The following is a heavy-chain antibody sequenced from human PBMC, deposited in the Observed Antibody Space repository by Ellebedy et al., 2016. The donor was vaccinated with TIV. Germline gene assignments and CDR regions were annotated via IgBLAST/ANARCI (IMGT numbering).Heavy chain of an antibody. CDR3: ARDNGIAVADDDAFDI. V-gene: IGHV3-33*01. D-gene: IGHD6-19*01. CDR1: GFTFSSYG. CDR2: IWYDGSNK. J-gene: IGHJ3*02. Sequence: GESLKISCAASGFTFSSYGMHWVRQAPGKGLEWVAVIWYDGSNKYYADSVKGRFTISRDNSKNTLYLQMNSLRAEDTAVYYCARDNGIAVADDDAFDIWGQGTMVTVSS.